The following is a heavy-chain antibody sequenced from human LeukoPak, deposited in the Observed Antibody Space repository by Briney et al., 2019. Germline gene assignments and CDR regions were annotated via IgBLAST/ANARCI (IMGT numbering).Heavy chain of an antibody. CDR3: ARGTTVTSYYFDY. V-gene: IGHV3-11*01. D-gene: IGHD4-17*01. CDR2: ISSSGSTI. Sequence: GGSMRLSCAASGFTFSDYYMSWIRQAPGKGLEWVSYISSSGSTIYYADSVKGRFTISRDNAKNSLYLQMNSLRAEDTAVYYCARGTTVTSYYFDYWGQGTLVTVSS. J-gene: IGHJ4*02. CDR1: GFTFSDYY.